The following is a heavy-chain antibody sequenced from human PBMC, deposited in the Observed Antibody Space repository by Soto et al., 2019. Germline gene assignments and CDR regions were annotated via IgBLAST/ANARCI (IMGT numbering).Heavy chain of an antibody. D-gene: IGHD6-6*01. V-gene: IGHV3-33*01. J-gene: IGHJ4*02. CDR1: GFTFSSYG. CDR2: IWYDGSNK. Sequence: RLSCAASGFTFSSYGMHWVRQAPGKGLEWVAVIWYDGSNKYYADSVKGRFAISRDNSKNKLYLQMNSLRAEDTAVYYCARDPLGFSIAARRSWVDYWGQGTLVTVSS. CDR3: ARDPLGFSIAARRSWVDY.